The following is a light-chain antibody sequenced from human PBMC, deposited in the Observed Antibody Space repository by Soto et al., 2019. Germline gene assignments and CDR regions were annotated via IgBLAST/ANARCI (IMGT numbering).Light chain of an antibody. CDR3: LEYNNWPSIT. J-gene: IGKJ5*01. CDR2: GAS. Sequence: SPATLSVSPGERATLSCRASQSVSSNLAWYQQKPGQAPRLLIHGASTRATGIPANFSGSGSGTEFTLTISSLQSEDFAVYYCLEYNNWPSITFGQGTRLEIK. V-gene: IGKV3-15*01. CDR1: QSVSSN.